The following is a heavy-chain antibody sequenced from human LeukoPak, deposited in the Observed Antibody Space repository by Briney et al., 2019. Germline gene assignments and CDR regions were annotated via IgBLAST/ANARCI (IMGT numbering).Heavy chain of an antibody. V-gene: IGHV3-23*01. CDR1: GFTFSSYA. J-gene: IGHJ4*02. CDR3: AKDNAYGRYFDWSLDY. CDR2: ISGSGGST. D-gene: IGHD3-9*01. Sequence: GGSLRLSCAASGFTFSSYAMSWVRQAPGKGLEWVSAISGSGGSTYYADSVKGRFTISRDNSKNTLYLQMNSLRAEDTAVYYCAKDNAYGRYFDWSLDYWGQGTLVTVSS.